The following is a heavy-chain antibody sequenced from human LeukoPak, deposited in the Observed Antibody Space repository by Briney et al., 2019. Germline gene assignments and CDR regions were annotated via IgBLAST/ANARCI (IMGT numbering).Heavy chain of an antibody. D-gene: IGHD3-16*02. CDR1: GGSISSYY. CDR3: ARHVIGFDY. Sequence: PSETLSLTCTVSGGSISSYYWSRIRQPPGKGLEWIGYIYTSGSTNYNPSLKSRVTISVDTSKNQFSLKLSSVTAADTAVYYCARHVIGFDYWGQGTLVTVSS. J-gene: IGHJ4*02. V-gene: IGHV4-4*09. CDR2: IYTSGST.